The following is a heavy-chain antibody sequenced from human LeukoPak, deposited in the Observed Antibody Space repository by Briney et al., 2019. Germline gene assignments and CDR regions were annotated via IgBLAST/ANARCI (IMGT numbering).Heavy chain of an antibody. CDR3: ARVVHYGSGPAVG. J-gene: IGHJ4*02. CDR1: GFPFSDYY. V-gene: IGHV3-11*01. CDR2: ISSSGDTI. D-gene: IGHD3-10*01. Sequence: GGSLRLSCAASGFPFSDYYMSWIRQAPGKGLEWVSYISSSGDTIYYADSVKGRFTISRDNAKNSVHLQMNSLRAEDTAVYYCARVVHYGSGPAVGWGQGTLVTVSS.